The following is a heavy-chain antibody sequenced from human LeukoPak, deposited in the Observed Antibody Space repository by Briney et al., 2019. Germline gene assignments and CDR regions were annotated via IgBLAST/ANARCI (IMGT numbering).Heavy chain of an antibody. V-gene: IGHV1-2*02. Sequence: ASVRVSCKPSGYTFSGFYIHWVRQAPGQGLEWMGWISPNSGGTDYAQRFQGRVTMTRDTSISTAYMELRSLRSDDTAVYYCARDEYYFGSGSYFYFDYWGQGALVTVSS. D-gene: IGHD3-10*01. J-gene: IGHJ4*02. CDR1: GYTFSGFY. CDR3: ARDEYYFGSGSYFYFDY. CDR2: ISPNSGGT.